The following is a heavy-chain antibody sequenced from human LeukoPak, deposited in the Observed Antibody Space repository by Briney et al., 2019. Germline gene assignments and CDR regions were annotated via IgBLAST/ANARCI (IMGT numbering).Heavy chain of an antibody. CDR2: IWYDGSNK. V-gene: IGHV3-33*01. CDR1: GFTFSSYG. D-gene: IGHD6-13*01. J-gene: IGHJ4*02. Sequence: GGSLRLSCAASGFTFSSYGMHWVRQAPGKGLEWAAVIWYDGSNKYYADSVKGRFTISRDNSKNTLYLQMNSLRAEDTAVYYCARDRYDSGSSWYGPLDYWGQGTLVTVSS. CDR3: ARDRYDSGSSWYGPLDY.